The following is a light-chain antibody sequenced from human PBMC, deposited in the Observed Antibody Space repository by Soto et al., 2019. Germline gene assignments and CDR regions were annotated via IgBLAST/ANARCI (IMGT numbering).Light chain of an antibody. J-gene: IGKJ4*01. Sequence: EIVLTQSPATLSLSPGERATLSCRASQSVSSYLAWYQQKPGQAPRLLIYDASNRATGIPARFSGSGSGTDFTLTIISLEPEDFAVYYCQQRSNWPTFGGGTKVDI. V-gene: IGKV3-11*01. CDR2: DAS. CDR3: QQRSNWPT. CDR1: QSVSSY.